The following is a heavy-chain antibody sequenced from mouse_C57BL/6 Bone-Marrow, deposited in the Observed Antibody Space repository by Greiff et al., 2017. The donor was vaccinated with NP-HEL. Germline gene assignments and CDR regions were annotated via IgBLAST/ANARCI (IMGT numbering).Heavy chain of an antibody. CDR2: IDPSDSET. CDR1: GYTFTSYW. V-gene: IGHV1-52*01. J-gene: IGHJ4*01. CDR3: ARGRFYGNYVDYYAMDY. D-gene: IGHD2-1*01. Sequence: VQLQQPGAELVRPGSSVKLSCKASGYTFTSYWMHWVKQRPIQGLEWIGNIDPSDSETHYNQKFKDKATLTVDKSSSTAYMQLSSLTSEDSAVYYCARGRFYGNYVDYYAMDYWGQGTSVTVSS.